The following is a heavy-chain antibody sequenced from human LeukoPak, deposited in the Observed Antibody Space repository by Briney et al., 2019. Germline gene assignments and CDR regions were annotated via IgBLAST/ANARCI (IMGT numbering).Heavy chain of an antibody. CDR1: GGSISSGGYY. V-gene: IGHV4-31*03. D-gene: IGHD2-15*01. J-gene: IGHJ5*02. CDR2: IYYSGST. CDR3: ASVPYCSGGSCHTDFDP. Sequence: SETLSLTCTVSGGSISSGGYYWSWIRQHPGKGLEWIVYIYYSGSTYYNPSLKSRVTISVDTSKNQFSLKLSSVTAADTAVYYCASVPYCSGGSCHTDFDPWGQGTLVTVSS.